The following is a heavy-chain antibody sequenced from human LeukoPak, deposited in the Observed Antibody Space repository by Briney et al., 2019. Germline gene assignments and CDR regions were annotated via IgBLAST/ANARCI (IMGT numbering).Heavy chain of an antibody. Sequence: GGSLRLSCAASGFTFSSYAMHWVRQAPGKGLEWVAVISYDGSNKYYADSVNGRFTISRDNSKNTLYLQMNSLRAEDTAVYYCARDASTYGMDVWGQGTTVTVSS. CDR2: ISYDGSNK. J-gene: IGHJ6*02. V-gene: IGHV3-30-3*01. CDR1: GFTFSSYA. CDR3: ARDASTYGMDV.